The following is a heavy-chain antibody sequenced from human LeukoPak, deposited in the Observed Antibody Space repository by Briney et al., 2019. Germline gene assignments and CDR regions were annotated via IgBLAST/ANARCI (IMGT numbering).Heavy chain of an antibody. J-gene: IGHJ4*02. V-gene: IGHV3-23*01. CDR3: ARGPFDWLFPPFDY. D-gene: IGHD3-9*01. Sequence: PGGSLRLSCAASGFTFSSYAMNWVRQAPGKGLEWVSAITGSGGRTYYADSVKGRFTISRDNSKNTLYLQMNSLRAEDTAVYYCARGPFDWLFPPFDYWGQGTLVTVSS. CDR2: ITGSGGRT. CDR1: GFTFSSYA.